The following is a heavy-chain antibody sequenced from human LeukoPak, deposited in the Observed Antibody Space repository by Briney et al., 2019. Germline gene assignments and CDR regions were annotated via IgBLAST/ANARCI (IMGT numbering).Heavy chain of an antibody. CDR3: ARDPDTSYYMDV. CDR1: GGSISSGSYY. D-gene: IGHD3-16*01. CDR2: IYTSGST. V-gene: IGHV4-61*02. J-gene: IGHJ6*03. Sequence: SQTLSLTCTVSGGSISSGSYYWSWIRQPAGKGLEWIGRIYTSGSTNYNPSLKSRVTISVDTSKNQFSLELSSVTAADTAVYYCARDPDTSYYMDVWGKGTTVTVSS.